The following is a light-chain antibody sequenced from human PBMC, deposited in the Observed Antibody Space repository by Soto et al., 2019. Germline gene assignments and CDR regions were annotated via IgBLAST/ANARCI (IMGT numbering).Light chain of an antibody. V-gene: IGKV1-39*01. CDR2: DAS. Sequence: DIQMTQSPSSLSASVGDRLTITCRASQSIDRDLNWYQQKPGKAPKLLIYDASSLQGGVPSRFSGSGSGTDFTLTISSLQPEDFASYYCQQTYSIPLTFGGGTKVEIK. CDR3: QQTYSIPLT. J-gene: IGKJ4*01. CDR1: QSIDRD.